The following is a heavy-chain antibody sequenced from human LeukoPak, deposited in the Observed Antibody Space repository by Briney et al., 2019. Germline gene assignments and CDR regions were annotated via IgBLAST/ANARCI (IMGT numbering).Heavy chain of an antibody. Sequence: PGRSLRLSCAASGFTFSSYGMHWVRQAPGKGLEWVAVISYDRSNKYYADSVKGRFTISRDNSKNTLYLQMTSLRAEDTAVYYCAKDPISPTRGIVVVGYFDYWGQGTLVTVSS. D-gene: IGHD3-22*01. CDR2: ISYDRSNK. V-gene: IGHV3-30*18. J-gene: IGHJ4*02. CDR3: AKDPISPTRGIVVVGYFDY. CDR1: GFTFSSYG.